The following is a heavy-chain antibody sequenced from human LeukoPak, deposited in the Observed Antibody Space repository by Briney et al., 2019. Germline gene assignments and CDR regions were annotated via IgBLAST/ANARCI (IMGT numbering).Heavy chain of an antibody. CDR2: TIRGGIIT. D-gene: IGHD6-13*01. J-gene: IGHJ6*02. CDR1: GITLRSYW. Sequence: GGSLRPSCTASGITLRSYWTDWVRQGPGKGLVWFSPTIRGGIITSYADSVKGRFTISRDNAKNTAYLQVTSLSAEDTAVYYCARRSGITAGGSFPYYYYAMDVWGQGTTVTVSS. V-gene: IGHV3-74*01. CDR3: ARRSGITAGGSFPYYYYAMDV.